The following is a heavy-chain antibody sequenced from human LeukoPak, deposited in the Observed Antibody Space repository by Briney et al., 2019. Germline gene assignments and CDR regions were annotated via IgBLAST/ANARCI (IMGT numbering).Heavy chain of an antibody. CDR2: INPNSGGT. D-gene: IGHD3-3*01. J-gene: IGHJ4*02. V-gene: IGHV1-2*02. Sequence: ASVNVSCKASGYTFTGYYMHWVRQAPGQGLEWMGWINPNSGGTNYAQKFQGRVTMTRDTSISTAYMELSRLRSDDTAVYYCARDTYYDFWSGSDYWGQGTLVTVSS. CDR3: ARDTYYDFWSGSDY. CDR1: GYTFTGYY.